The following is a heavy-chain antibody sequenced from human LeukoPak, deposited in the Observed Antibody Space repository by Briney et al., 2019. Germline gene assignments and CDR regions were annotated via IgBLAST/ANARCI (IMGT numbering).Heavy chain of an antibody. CDR2: ISYSGTT. CDR1: GGSISTSSYC. Sequence: SETLSLTCTVSGGSISTSSYCWGWIRKPPGKGLEWIGSISYSGTTYYNPSLKSRVTISVDTSNNQYSLRLSSVTAADTAEYFCARHPSSAWHADYWGQGTLVTVSS. CDR3: ARHPSSAWHADY. J-gene: IGHJ4*02. D-gene: IGHD6-25*01. V-gene: IGHV4-39*01.